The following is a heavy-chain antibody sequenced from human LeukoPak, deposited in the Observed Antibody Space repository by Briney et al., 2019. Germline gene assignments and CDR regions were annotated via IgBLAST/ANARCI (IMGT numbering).Heavy chain of an antibody. Sequence: GGSLRLSCAVSGFSITSNYMSWVRQDPGRGLEWVAVIYGDDETNYSDSVRGRFTISRDNSKNTLYLQMNSLRAEDTAIYYCAKGDYSNPGWFDPWGQGTLVTVSS. V-gene: IGHV3-53*01. D-gene: IGHD4-11*01. J-gene: IGHJ5*02. CDR2: IYGDDET. CDR1: GFSITSNY. CDR3: AKGDYSNPGWFDP.